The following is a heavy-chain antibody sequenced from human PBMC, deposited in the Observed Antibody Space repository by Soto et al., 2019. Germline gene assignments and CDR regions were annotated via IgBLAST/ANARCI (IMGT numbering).Heavy chain of an antibody. CDR3: AVSPYYDILTGYYNPYYYYYMDV. D-gene: IGHD3-9*01. J-gene: IGHJ6*03. V-gene: IGHV4-34*01. CDR2: INHSGST. Sequence: SETLSLTCAVYGGSFRGYYWRWRRQPPGEGLVWIGEINHSGSTNYNPSLKSRVTISVDTSKNQFSLKLSSVTAADTAVYYCAVSPYYDILTGYYNPYYYYYMDVWGKGTTVT. CDR1: GGSFRGYY.